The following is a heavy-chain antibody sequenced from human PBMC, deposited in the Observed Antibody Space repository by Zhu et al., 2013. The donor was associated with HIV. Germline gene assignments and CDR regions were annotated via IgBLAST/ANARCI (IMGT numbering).Heavy chain of an antibody. CDR1: GYSISSGYY. CDR2: IYYSGST. J-gene: IGHJ4*02. CDR3: ARGPLSITDPVNDY. V-gene: IGHV4-61*01. D-gene: IGHD3-10*01. Sequence: VQLQESGPRLVKPSETLSLTCAVSGYSISSGYYWSWIRQPPGKGLEWIGYIYYSGSTNYNPSLKSRVTISVDTSKNQFSLKLSSVTAADTAVYYCARGPLSITDPVNDYWGQGTLVTVSS.